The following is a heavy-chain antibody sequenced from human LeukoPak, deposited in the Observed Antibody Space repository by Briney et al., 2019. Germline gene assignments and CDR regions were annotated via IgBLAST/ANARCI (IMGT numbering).Heavy chain of an antibody. CDR2: IKQDGSEK. CDR1: GFTFSSYW. V-gene: IGHV3-7*01. CDR3: ARANIRRHYYYYMDV. Sequence: GGSLRLSCAASGFTFSSYWMSWVRQAPGKGLEWVANIKQDGSEKYYVDSVKGRFTISRDNAKNSLYLQMNSLRAEDTAVYYCARANIRRHYYYYMDVWGKGTTVTISS. J-gene: IGHJ6*03.